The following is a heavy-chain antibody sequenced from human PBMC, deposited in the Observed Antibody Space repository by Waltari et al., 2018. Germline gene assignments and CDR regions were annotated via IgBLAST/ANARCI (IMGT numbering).Heavy chain of an antibody. Sequence: QVQLQESGPGLVKPSENLSLTCAVSGYSIRSGYYWGWIRQPPGKGLEWIGSNYHSGITDYNPSLKSRVTISVYTSKNQFSRKLSSVTAADTAVYYCARCGYSYYFDYWGQGTLVTVSS. CDR1: GYSIRSGYY. CDR2: NYHSGIT. D-gene: IGHD5-18*01. CDR3: ARCGYSYYFDY. J-gene: IGHJ4*02. V-gene: IGHV4-38-2*01.